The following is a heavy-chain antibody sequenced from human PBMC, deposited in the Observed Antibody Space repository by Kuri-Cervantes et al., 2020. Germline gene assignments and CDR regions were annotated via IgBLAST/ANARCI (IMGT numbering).Heavy chain of an antibody. Sequence: ESLKISCIVSGGSISSYYWSWIRQPPGKGLEWIGYIYYSGSTNYNPSLKSRVTISVDRSKNQFSLRLNSVTAEDTAVYYCARLKSSSGYYFDYWGQGTLVTVSS. J-gene: IGHJ4*02. D-gene: IGHD3-22*01. V-gene: IGHV4-59*12. CDR2: IYYSGST. CDR3: ARLKSSSGYYFDY. CDR1: GGSISSYY.